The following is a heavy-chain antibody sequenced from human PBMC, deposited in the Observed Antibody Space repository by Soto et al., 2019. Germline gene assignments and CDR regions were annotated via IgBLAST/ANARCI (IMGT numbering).Heavy chain of an antibody. V-gene: IGHV3-30*18. CDR2: ISYDGSNK. J-gene: IGHJ6*02. Sequence: QVPLVESGGGVVQPGRSLRLSCAASGFTFSSYGMHWVRQAPGKGLEWVAVISYDGSNKYYADSVKGRFTISRDNSKNTLYLRMNSLRAEGTAVYYCAKDLLRPGRAYGMDVWGQGTTVTVSS. CDR3: AKDLLRPGRAYGMDV. CDR1: GFTFSSYG.